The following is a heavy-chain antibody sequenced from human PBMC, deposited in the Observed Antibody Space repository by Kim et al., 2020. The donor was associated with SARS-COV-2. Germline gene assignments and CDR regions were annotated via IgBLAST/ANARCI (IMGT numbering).Heavy chain of an antibody. D-gene: IGHD4-17*01. CDR1: GYTFTGYY. Sequence: ASVKVSCKASGYTFTGYYMHWVRQAPGQGLEWMGWINPNSGGTNYAQKFQGRVTMTRDTSISTAYMELSRLRSDDTAVYYCARGVTVTTPNWYFDLWGRGTLVTVSS. CDR2: INPNSGGT. J-gene: IGHJ2*01. V-gene: IGHV1-2*02. CDR3: ARGVTVTTPNWYFDL.